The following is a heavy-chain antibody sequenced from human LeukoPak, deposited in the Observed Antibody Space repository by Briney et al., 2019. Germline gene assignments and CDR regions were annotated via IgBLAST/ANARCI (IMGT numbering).Heavy chain of an antibody. CDR2: IYHSGST. CDR3: ARGYYYYGMDV. J-gene: IGHJ6*02. CDR1: GGSTSSGGYS. Sequence: SETLSLTCAVSGGSTSSGGYSWSWIRQPPGKGLEWIGYIYHSGSTYYNPSLKSRVTISVDRSKNQFSLKLSSVTAADTAVYYCARGYYYYGMDVWGQGTTVTVSS. V-gene: IGHV4-30-2*01.